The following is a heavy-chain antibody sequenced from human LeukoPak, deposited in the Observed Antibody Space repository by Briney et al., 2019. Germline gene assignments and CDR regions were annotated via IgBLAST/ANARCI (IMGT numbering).Heavy chain of an antibody. V-gene: IGHV3-48*03. D-gene: IGHD2-21*02. J-gene: IGHJ4*02. Sequence: GGSLRLSCAASGFTFSSYEMNWVRRAPGKGLEWVSYISSSASMLYYADSVKGRFTISRDNAKNSLYPQMNSLRAEDTAVYYCARSSGVVVTAMRSKDFDYWGQGTLVTVSS. CDR3: ARSSGVVVTAMRSKDFDY. CDR2: ISSSASML. CDR1: GFTFSSYE.